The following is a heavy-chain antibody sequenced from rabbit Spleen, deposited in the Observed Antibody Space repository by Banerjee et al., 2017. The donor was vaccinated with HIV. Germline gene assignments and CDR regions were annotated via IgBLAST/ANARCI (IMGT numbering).Heavy chain of an antibody. D-gene: IGHD6-1*01. V-gene: IGHV1S45*01. CDR2: IYAGSSGIT. CDR1: GFSFSSSYW. J-gene: IGHJ4*01. Sequence: QEQLEESGGDLVKPGASLTLTCTASGFSFSSSYWICWVRQAPGKGLEWIACIYAGSSGITYYASWAKGRFTISKTSSTTVTLQMTSLTAADTATYFCASNDDVFADYDATFNLWGPGTLVTVS. CDR3: ASNDDVFADYDATFNL.